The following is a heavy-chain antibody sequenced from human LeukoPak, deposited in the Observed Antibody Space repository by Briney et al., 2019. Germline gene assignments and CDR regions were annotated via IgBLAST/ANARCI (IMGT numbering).Heavy chain of an antibody. CDR3: ARDSCGGDCYPGSYAFDI. CDR2: IIPIFGTA. Sequence: ASVKVSCKVSGGTLSSYAISWVRQAPGQGLEWMGGIIPIFGTANYAQKFQGRVTITTDESTSTAYMELSSLRSEDTAVYYCARDSCGGDCYPGSYAFDIWGQGTMVTVSS. V-gene: IGHV1-69*05. CDR1: GGTLSSYA. J-gene: IGHJ3*02. D-gene: IGHD2-21*02.